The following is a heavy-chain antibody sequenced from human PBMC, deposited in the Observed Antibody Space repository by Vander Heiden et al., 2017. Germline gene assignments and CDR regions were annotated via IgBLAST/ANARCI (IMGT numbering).Heavy chain of an antibody. J-gene: IGHJ6*02. CDR3: ARDRYPPYGDYSFGMDV. CDR1: GFTFSSYS. CDR2: ISSSSSYI. D-gene: IGHD4-17*01. V-gene: IGHV3-21*01. Sequence: EVQLAESGGGVVKPGGSLRLSCAASGFTFSSYSMNWVRPAPGTGLEWVSPISSSSSYIYYADSVKGRFTISRDNAKNSLYLQMNSLRAEDTAVYYCARDRYPPYGDYSFGMDVWGQGTTVTVSS.